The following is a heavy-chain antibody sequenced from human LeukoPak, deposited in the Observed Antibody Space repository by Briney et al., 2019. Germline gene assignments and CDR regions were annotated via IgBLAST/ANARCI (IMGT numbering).Heavy chain of an antibody. V-gene: IGHV3-30-3*01. CDR2: ISYDGSNK. CDR3: ARPTSRGPYYDSSGYVWPVRWFDP. CDR1: GFTFSSYA. D-gene: IGHD3-22*01. J-gene: IGHJ5*02. Sequence: GGSLRLSCAASGFTFSSYAMHWVRQAPGKGLEWVAVISYDGSNKYYADSVKGRFTISRDNSKNTLYLQMNSLRAEDTAVYYCARPTSRGPYYDSSGYVWPVRWFDPWGQGTLVTVSS.